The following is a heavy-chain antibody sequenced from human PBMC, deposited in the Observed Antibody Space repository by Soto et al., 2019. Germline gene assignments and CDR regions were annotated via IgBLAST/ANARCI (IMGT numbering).Heavy chain of an antibody. CDR2: IIPIFGTA. D-gene: IGHD2-8*01. V-gene: IGHV1-69*13. Sequence: SVKVSCKASGGTFSSYAISWVRQAPGQGLEWMGGIIPIFGTANYAQKFQGRVTITADESTSTAYMELSSLRSEDTAVYYCASRYCTNGVCSTYFDYWGQGTLVTVPS. CDR1: GGTFSSYA. J-gene: IGHJ4*02. CDR3: ASRYCTNGVCSTYFDY.